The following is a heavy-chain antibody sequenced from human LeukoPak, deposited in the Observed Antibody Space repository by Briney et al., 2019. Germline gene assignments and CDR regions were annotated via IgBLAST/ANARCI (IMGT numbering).Heavy chain of an antibody. CDR3: ARGSPQQLVP. CDR1: GGTFSSYA. D-gene: IGHD6-13*01. CDR2: IIPIFGTA. V-gene: IGHV1-69*13. Sequence: GASVKVSFKASGGTFSSYAISWVRQAPGQGLEWMGGIIPIFGTANYAQKFQGRVTITADESTSTAYMELSSLRSEDTAVYYCARGSPQQLVPWGQGTLVTVSS. J-gene: IGHJ4*02.